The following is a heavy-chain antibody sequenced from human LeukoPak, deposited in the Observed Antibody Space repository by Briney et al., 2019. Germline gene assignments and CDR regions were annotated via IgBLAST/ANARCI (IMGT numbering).Heavy chain of an antibody. CDR2: ISSSSSYI. V-gene: IGHV3-21*01. CDR1: GFTFSSYS. J-gene: IGHJ6*03. D-gene: IGHD3-22*01. Sequence: GGSLRLSCAASGFTFSSYSMNWVRQAPGKGLEWVSSISSSSSYIYYADSVKGRFTISRDNAKNSLYLQMNSLRAEDTAVYYCARSSPSSGWYYYYYMDVWGKGTTVTVSS. CDR3: ARSSPSSGWYYYYYMDV.